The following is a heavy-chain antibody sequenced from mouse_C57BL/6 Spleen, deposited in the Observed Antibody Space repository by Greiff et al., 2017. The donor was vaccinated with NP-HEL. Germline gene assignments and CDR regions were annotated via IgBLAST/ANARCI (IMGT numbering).Heavy chain of an antibody. V-gene: IGHV10-1*01. CDR1: GFSFNTYA. D-gene: IGHD2-4*01. CDR2: IRSKSNNYAT. Sequence: EVKLMESGGGLVQPKGSLKLSCAASGFSFNTYAMNWVRQAPGKGLEWVARIRSKSNNYATYYADSVKDRFTISRDDSESMLYLQMNNLKTEDTAMYYCVRHEIFYDYDGGMDYWGQGTSVTVSS. J-gene: IGHJ4*01. CDR3: VRHEIFYDYDGGMDY.